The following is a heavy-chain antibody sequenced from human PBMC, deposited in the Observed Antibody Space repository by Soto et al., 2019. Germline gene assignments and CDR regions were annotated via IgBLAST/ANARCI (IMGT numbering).Heavy chain of an antibody. CDR2: IYWDNDR. D-gene: IGHD2-21*01. J-gene: IGHJ5*01. V-gene: IGHV2-5*02. CDR1: GFSRTTGGVG. Sequence: QITLMVSGPLLVEPTQTLALTCSFSGFSRTTGGVGVGWLRQAPGKALECLGIIYWDNDRRYNPSLQERLTITKDTSKNQVVLTMTYMEPVDTATYYCAHRVPYACYWDLCWFDSWGQGTLVTVS. CDR3: AHRVPYACYWDLCWFDS.